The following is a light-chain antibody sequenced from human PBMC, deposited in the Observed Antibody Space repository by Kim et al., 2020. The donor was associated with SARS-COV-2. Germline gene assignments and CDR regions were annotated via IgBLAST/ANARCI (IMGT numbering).Light chain of an antibody. V-gene: IGKV3-20*01. Sequence: SPGESATLSCRASQSGRSNYLAWYQQKPGQAPRLVIYTASNRATGIPDRFSGSGSGTDFTLSITRLEPEDFAVYYCQQYGSSPRTFGQGTKVDIK. J-gene: IGKJ1*01. CDR1: QSGRSNY. CDR3: QQYGSSPRT. CDR2: TAS.